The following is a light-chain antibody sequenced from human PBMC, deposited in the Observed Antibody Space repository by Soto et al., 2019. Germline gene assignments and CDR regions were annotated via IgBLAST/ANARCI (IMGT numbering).Light chain of an antibody. Sequence: QSVLTQPPSASGTPGQRVTISCSGSSSNIGSNYVYWYQQLPGTAPKLLIYRNNQRPSGVHDRFSGYKSGTSASLAISGLRSEDEADYYCAACDDSLSAVVFGGGTQLTVL. J-gene: IGLJ2*01. V-gene: IGLV1-47*01. CDR3: AACDDSLSAVV. CDR2: RNN. CDR1: SSNIGSNY.